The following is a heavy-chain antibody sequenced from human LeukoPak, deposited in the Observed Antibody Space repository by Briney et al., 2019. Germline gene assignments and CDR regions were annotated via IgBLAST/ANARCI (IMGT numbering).Heavy chain of an antibody. J-gene: IGHJ4*02. CDR2: IYYSGNT. V-gene: IGHV4-59*01. Sequence: KPWETLSLTCTVSGDSISSYYWSWIRQPPGKGLEWIGYIYYSGNTKYNPSLKSRVTISVDTSKNQISLKLNSVTAADTAVYYCARRGYYSSSLGLWGQGTLVTVSS. CDR1: GDSISSYY. D-gene: IGHD6-13*01. CDR3: ARRGYYSSSLGL.